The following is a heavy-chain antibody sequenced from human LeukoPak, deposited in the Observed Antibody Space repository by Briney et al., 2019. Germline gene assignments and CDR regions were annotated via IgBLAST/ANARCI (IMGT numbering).Heavy chain of an antibody. D-gene: IGHD5-24*01. V-gene: IGHV1-69*02. J-gene: IGHJ4*02. Sequence: SSVKVSCKASGGTFSSYTISWVRQAPGQGLEWMGRIIPILGIANYAQKFQGRVTITADKSTSTAYMELSSLRSEDTAVYYCVRAGLDGYNFDYWGQGTLVTVSS. CDR2: IIPILGIA. CDR3: VRAGLDGYNFDY. CDR1: GGTFSSYT.